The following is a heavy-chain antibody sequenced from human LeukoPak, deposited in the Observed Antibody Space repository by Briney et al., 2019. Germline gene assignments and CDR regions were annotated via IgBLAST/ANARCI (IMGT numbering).Heavy chain of an antibody. D-gene: IGHD2-21*02. CDR3: TTANGIGDWHDY. CDR1: GFTFSNAW. J-gene: IGHJ4*02. V-gene: IGHV3-15*01. Sequence: GGSLRLSCAVSGFTFSNAWISWVRHAPGKGLEWVGRIKSKTYGGTTDYAAPVRGRFTISRDDSKTTLYLQMNSLKTEDTAVYYCTTANGIGDWHDYWGQGTLVTVSS. CDR2: IKSKTYGGTT.